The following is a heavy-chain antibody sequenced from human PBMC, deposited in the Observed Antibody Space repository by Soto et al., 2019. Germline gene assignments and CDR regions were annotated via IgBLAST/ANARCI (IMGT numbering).Heavy chain of an antibody. CDR3: ARDLLAVAGRFDP. J-gene: IGHJ5*02. CDR2: ISSSGSTI. V-gene: IGHV3-11*01. CDR1: EFTFSDYY. D-gene: IGHD6-19*01. Sequence: GGSLRLSCAASEFTFSDYYMSWIRQAPGKGLEWVSYISSSGSTIYYADSVKGRFTISRDNAKNSLYLQMNSLRAEDTAVYYCARDLLAVAGRFDPWGQGTLVTVSS.